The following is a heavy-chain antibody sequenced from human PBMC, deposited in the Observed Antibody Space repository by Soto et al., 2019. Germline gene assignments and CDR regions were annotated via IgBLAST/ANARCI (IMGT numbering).Heavy chain of an antibody. Sequence: SVKVSCKASGYSFSTYDISWLRQAPGQGPEWMGRISPKNGNTNYAQNFQDRVTMTADTSSSTAYMELRGLRSDDTAKYYCATSYDSGFDPWGQGTLVTVSS. J-gene: IGHJ5*02. CDR1: GYSFSTYD. CDR2: ISPKNGNT. V-gene: IGHV1-18*04. CDR3: ATSYDSGFDP. D-gene: IGHD3-3*01.